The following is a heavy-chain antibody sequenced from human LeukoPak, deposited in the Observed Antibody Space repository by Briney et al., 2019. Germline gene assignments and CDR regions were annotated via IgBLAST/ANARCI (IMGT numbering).Heavy chain of an antibody. CDR3: ARGGYSYGGMDV. V-gene: IGHV1-69*13. J-gene: IGHJ6*02. Sequence: GASVKVSCKASGGTFSSYAISWVRQAPGQGLEWMGGIIPIFGTANYAQKFQGRVTITADESTSTAYMELSSLRSEDTAVYYCARGGYSYGGMDVWGQGTTVTVSS. D-gene: IGHD5-18*01. CDR2: IIPIFGTA. CDR1: GGTFSSYA.